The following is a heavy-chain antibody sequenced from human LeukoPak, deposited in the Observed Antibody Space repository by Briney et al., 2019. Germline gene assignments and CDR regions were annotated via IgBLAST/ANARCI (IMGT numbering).Heavy chain of an antibody. Sequence: ASVKVSCKASGYTFTSYGISWVRQAPGQGLEWMGWISAHNGNTNYAQKLQGRVTMTTDTSTSTAYMELRSLRSDDTAVYYCARVGPLMITFGGVIVKFWFDPWGQGTLVTVSS. D-gene: IGHD3-16*02. J-gene: IGHJ5*02. CDR1: GYTFTSYG. CDR3: ARVGPLMITFGGVIVKFWFDP. V-gene: IGHV1-18*01. CDR2: ISAHNGNT.